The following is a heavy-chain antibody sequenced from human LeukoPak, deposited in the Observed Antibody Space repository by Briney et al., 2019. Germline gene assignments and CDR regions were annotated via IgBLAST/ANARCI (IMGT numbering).Heavy chain of an antibody. CDR3: ARRIELERRSLYYYYYGMDV. D-gene: IGHD1-1*01. J-gene: IGHJ6*02. V-gene: IGHV4-39*01. Sequence: SETLSLTCTVSGGSISSSSYYWGWIRQPPGKGLEWIGSIYYSGSTYYNPSLKSRVTISVDTSKNQFSLKLSSVTAADTAVYYCARRIELERRSLYYYYYGMDVWGQGTTVTVSS. CDR2: IYYSGST. CDR1: GGSISSSSYY.